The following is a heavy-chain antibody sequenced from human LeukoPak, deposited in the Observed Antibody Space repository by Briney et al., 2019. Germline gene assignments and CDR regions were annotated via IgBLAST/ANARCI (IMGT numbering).Heavy chain of an antibody. D-gene: IGHD3-10*01. CDR1: VGSFSGYY. V-gene: IGHV4-34*01. Sequence: SETLSLTCAVYVGSFSGYYWSWIRQPPGKGLEWIGEINHSGSTNYNSSLKSRVTISVDTSKNQFSMKLSSVTAADTAVYYCARGYYGSGSHCCHMDVWGKGTTITVS. CDR3: ARGYYGSGSHCCHMDV. J-gene: IGHJ6*03. CDR2: INHSGST.